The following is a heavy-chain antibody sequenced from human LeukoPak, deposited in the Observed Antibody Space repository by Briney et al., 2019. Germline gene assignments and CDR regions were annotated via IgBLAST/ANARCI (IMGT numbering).Heavy chain of an antibody. CDR1: GYTFTGYY. J-gene: IGHJ4*01. CDR3: AKDRRRTTVTTFDY. V-gene: IGHV1-2*02. D-gene: IGHD4-17*01. Sequence: ASVKVSCKASGYTFTGYYMHWVRQAPGQGLEWMGWINPNSGGTNYAQKFQGRVTMTRDTSISTAYMELSRLRSDDTAVYYCAKDRRRTTVTTFDYWGHGTLVTVSS. CDR2: INPNSGGT.